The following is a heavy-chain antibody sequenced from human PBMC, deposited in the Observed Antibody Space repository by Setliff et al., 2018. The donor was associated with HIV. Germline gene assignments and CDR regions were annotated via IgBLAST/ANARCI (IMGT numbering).Heavy chain of an antibody. Sequence: TLSLTCNVSDDSISSGLYYWSWIRQPAGKGLEWIGHIYTSGSTQYSPSLRSRLTLSVDTSKNEFSLKLNSVTAADTAIYFCARGTTQLVPTATRAGFDIWGQGTLVTVS. D-gene: IGHD2-15*01. CDR1: DDSISSGLYY. V-gene: IGHV4-61*09. J-gene: IGHJ3*02. CDR3: ARGTTQLVPTATRAGFDI. CDR2: IYTSGST.